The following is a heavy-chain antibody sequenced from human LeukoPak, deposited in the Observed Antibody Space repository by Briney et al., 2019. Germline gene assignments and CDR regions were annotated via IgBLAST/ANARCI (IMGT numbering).Heavy chain of an antibody. V-gene: IGHV4-30-2*01. J-gene: IGHJ5*02. D-gene: IGHD2-2*01. CDR3: AREVGCSSTSCYWAWFDP. CDR1: GGSISSGGYS. Sequence: SQTLSLTCAVSGGSISSGGYSWSWLRQPPGTGLEWIGYIYHSGSTYYNPSLKSRVTISVDRSKNQFSLKLSSVTAADTAVYYCAREVGCSSTSCYWAWFDPWGQGTLVTVSS. CDR2: IYHSGST.